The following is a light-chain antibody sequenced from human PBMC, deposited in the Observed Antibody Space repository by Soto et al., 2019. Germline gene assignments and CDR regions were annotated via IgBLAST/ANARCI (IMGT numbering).Light chain of an antibody. CDR1: DSVSISY. J-gene: IGKJ4*01. CDR3: QQWGNSPRVT. Sequence: IVLTQSPGTLSLSPGERATLSCRASDSVSISYLAWYQQRSGQPPRLLIYGTSTRATGIPVRFSGSGSGIDFTLTIIRLETEDSAVYFCQQWGNSPRVTFGGGTKVEI. CDR2: GTS. V-gene: IGKV3-20*01.